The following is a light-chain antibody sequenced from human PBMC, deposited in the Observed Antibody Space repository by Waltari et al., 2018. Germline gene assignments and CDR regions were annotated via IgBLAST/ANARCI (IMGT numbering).Light chain of an antibody. Sequence: QSALTQPASVSGSPGQSITISSTGTSSDVGSYNLVSWYQHHPGKAPKRMLYEGSKRPSGVSNRFPGSKSGNTSSLTISGLQAEDEADYYCYSYAGSNTYVFGTGTKVTVL. CDR3: YSYAGSNTYV. CDR1: SSDVGSYNL. CDR2: EGS. V-gene: IGLV2-23*01. J-gene: IGLJ1*01.